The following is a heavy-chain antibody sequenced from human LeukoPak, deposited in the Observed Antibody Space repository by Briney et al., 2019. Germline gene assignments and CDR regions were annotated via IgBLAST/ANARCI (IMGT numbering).Heavy chain of an antibody. CDR2: LYSKGGT. J-gene: IGHJ4*02. D-gene: IGHD6-19*01. CDR3: GAGGGIAVSHI. Sequence: PSETLSLTCTVSGXSVGSGADYWGWIRQPPGKGLEWIGSLYSKGGTYYNSSLESRVTISVDTSKNQFSLKLSSVTAGDTAIYYCGAGGGIAVSHIWGQGTLVTVSS. CDR1: GXSVGSGADY. V-gene: IGHV4-39*01.